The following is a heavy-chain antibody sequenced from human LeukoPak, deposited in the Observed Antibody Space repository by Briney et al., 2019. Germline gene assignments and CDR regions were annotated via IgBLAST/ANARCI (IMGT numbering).Heavy chain of an antibody. V-gene: IGHV4-39*07. J-gene: IGHJ4*02. CDR1: GGSISSSSYY. CDR2: IYYSGST. CDR3: ARSERYYYDSSVYYFDY. Sequence: SETLSLTCTVSGGSISSSSYYWGWIRQPPGKGLEWIGSIYYSGSTYYNPSLKSRVTISVDTSKNQFSLKLSSVTAADTAVYYCARSERYYYDSSVYYFDYWGQGTLVTVSS. D-gene: IGHD3-22*01.